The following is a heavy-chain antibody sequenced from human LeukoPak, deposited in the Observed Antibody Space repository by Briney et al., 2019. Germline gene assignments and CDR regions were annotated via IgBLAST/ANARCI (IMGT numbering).Heavy chain of an antibody. CDR3: ARVGVGDYYDSSGYPDY. CDR2: ISSNGGST. CDR1: GFTFSSYA. J-gene: IGHJ4*02. Sequence: PGGSLRLSCSASGFTFSSYAMHWVRQAPGKGLEYVSAISSNGGSTYYADSVKGRFTISRDNSKNTLYLQMNSLRAEDTAVYYCARVGVGDYYDSSGYPDYWGQGTLVTVSS. D-gene: IGHD3-22*01. V-gene: IGHV3-64*04.